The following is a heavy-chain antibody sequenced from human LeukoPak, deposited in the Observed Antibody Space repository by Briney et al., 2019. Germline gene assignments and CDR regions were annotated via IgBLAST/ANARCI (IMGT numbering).Heavy chain of an antibody. CDR3: ARGGASEYYYYYGMDV. Sequence: SETLSLTCAVSGGSISSSNWWCWVRQPPGKGLEWIGEIYHSGSTNYNPSLKSRVTITVDKSKNQFSLKLSSVTAADTAVYCCARGGASEYYYYYGMDVWGQGTTVTVSS. CDR2: IYHSGST. CDR1: GGSISSSNW. D-gene: IGHD2-15*01. V-gene: IGHV4-4*01. J-gene: IGHJ6*02.